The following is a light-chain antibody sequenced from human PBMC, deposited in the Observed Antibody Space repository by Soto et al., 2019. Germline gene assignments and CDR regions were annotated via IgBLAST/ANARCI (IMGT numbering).Light chain of an antibody. Sequence: QSALTHPPSASGSPGQSVTISCTGTSSDVGGYNYVSWYQQHPGKAPKLMIYEVSKRPSGVPDRFSGSKSGNTASLTVSGLQAEDEADYYCSSYAGSNNLFGGGTKVTVL. CDR2: EVS. J-gene: IGLJ2*01. CDR3: SSYAGSNNL. CDR1: SSDVGGYNY. V-gene: IGLV2-8*01.